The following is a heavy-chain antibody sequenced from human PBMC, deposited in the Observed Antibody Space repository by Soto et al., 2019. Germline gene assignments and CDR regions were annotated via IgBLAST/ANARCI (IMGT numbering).Heavy chain of an antibody. D-gene: IGHD6-13*01. CDR1: GFTFSDYY. CDR2: INSSSSYT. J-gene: IGHJ2*01. Sequence: QVQLVESGGGLVKPGGSLRLSCAASGFTFSDYYMSWIRQAPGKGLEWVSYINSSSSYTNYADSVKGRFTSSRDNAKNSLYLQMNSLRAEDTAVYYCARTIAAAGGRRYFDLWGSGTLVTVSS. CDR3: ARTIAAAGGRRYFDL. V-gene: IGHV3-11*05.